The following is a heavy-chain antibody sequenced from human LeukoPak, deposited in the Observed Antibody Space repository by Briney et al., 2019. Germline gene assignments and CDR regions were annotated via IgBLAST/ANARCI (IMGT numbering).Heavy chain of an antibody. V-gene: IGHV3-48*03. CDR3: ARDGSDYGADY. D-gene: IGHD4-17*01. Sequence: GGSLGLSCAASGFTFSSYEMNWVRQAPGKGLEWVSYISSSGNTIYYADSVKGRFTISRDNAKNSLYLQMNSLRAEDTAVYYCARDGSDYGADYWGQGTLVTVSS. CDR1: GFTFSSYE. J-gene: IGHJ4*02. CDR2: ISSSGNTI.